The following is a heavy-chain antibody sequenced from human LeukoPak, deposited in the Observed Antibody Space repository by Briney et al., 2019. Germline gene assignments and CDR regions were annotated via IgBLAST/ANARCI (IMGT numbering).Heavy chain of an antibody. CDR1: GYTFTSYG. V-gene: IGHV1-18*01. D-gene: IGHD3-10*01. CDR3: AGNRGLDYYYGMDV. Sequence: ASVKVSCKASGYTFTSYGISWVRQAPGQGLEWMGWISAYNGNTNYAQKLQGRVTMTTDTSTSTAYMELRSLRSDDTAVYYCAGNRGLDYYYGMDVWGQGTTVTVSS. J-gene: IGHJ6*02. CDR2: ISAYNGNT.